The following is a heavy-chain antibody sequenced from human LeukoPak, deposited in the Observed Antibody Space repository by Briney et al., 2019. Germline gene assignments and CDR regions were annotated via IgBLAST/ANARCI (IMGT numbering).Heavy chain of an antibody. J-gene: IGHJ3*02. CDR3: ASSPPLIAVAGRVNAFDI. D-gene: IGHD6-19*01. CDR1: GYTFTSYY. Sequence: ASVKVSCKASGYTFTSYYMHWVRQAPGQGLEWMGISNPSGGSTSYAQKFQGRVTMTRDTSTSTVYMELSSLRSEDTAVYYCASSPPLIAVAGRVNAFDIWGQGTMVTVSS. CDR2: SNPSGGST. V-gene: IGHV1-46*01.